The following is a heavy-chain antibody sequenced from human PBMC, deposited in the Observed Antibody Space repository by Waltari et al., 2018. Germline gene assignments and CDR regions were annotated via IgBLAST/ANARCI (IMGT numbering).Heavy chain of an antibody. V-gene: IGHV4-38-2*01. D-gene: IGHD6-13*01. CDR3: ARRYSSLTDAFDI. CDR2: IYHSGST. J-gene: IGHJ3*02. CDR1: VYHMSSGYY. Sequence: VQLQESGRGLVTPADNVSLTCAVCVYHMSSGYYWGEIRQPPGTGLELIGSIYHSGSTYYNPSLKSRVTISVDTSKNQFSLKLSSVTAADTAVYYCARRYSSLTDAFDIWGQGTMVTVS.